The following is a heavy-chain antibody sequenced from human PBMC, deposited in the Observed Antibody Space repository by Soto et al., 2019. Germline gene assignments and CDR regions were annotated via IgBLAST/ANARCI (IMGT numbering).Heavy chain of an antibody. CDR2: IYQGGTT. CDR1: GYSLSSGSF. Sequence: SETLSLTCAVSGYSLSSGSFWGWIRQPPGTGPEWLASIYQGGTTFYNPSLKSRVTISVDTSKNHYSLKLKSVTAADTAVYYCARVHVMVVAGSTFDYWGPGTLVTVSS. CDR3: ARVHVMVVAGSTFDY. D-gene: IGHD2-2*01. J-gene: IGHJ4*01. V-gene: IGHV4-38-2*01.